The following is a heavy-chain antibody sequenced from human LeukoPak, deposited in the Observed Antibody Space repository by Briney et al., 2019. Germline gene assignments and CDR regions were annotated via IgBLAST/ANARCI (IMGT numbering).Heavy chain of an antibody. V-gene: IGHV3-48*02. CDR1: GFTFSTSN. D-gene: IGHD2-15*01. J-gene: IGHJ4*02. CDR2: ISSGGTTI. CDR3: ARVRCSAGTCSYFDY. Sequence: GGSLRLSCVASGFTFSTSNMNWVRQAPGEGLEWVSYISSGGTTIYYADSVKGRFTISRDNTKNSLYLQMNSLIDEDTAVYYCARVRCSAGTCSYFDYWGQGTLVTVSS.